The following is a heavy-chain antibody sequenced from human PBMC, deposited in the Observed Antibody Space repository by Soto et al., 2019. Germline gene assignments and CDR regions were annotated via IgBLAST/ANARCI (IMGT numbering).Heavy chain of an antibody. V-gene: IGHV3-23*01. J-gene: IGHJ4*02. CDR1: GFTFSNCA. CDR2: ISGSGGST. CDR3: AKRSLWFGELFPYAFDY. Sequence: EVQLLESGGGLVQPGGSLRLSCTASGFTFSNCAMNWVRQAPGKGLEWVSAISGSGGSTYYADSVKGRFTISRDNSKNTVSLQMNSLPAEDTAVYFCAKRSLWFGELFPYAFDYWCPGNGVTVSS. D-gene: IGHD3-10*01.